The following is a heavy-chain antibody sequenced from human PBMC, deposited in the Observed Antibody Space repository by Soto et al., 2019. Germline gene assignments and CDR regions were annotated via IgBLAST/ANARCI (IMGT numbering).Heavy chain of an antibody. CDR2: ITNSCSNM. CDR1: GFTFSDYY. CDR3: ARDAPHGYTTSYYPGFSEYFDY. D-gene: IGHD2-2*01. V-gene: IGHV3-11*04. Sequence: QVQLLESGGGLVKPGESLRLSCAASGFTFSDYYMSWIRQAPGKGLEWISYITNSCSNMWYADSVKGRFTISRDNADNSLFLQMNNLRVEVTAVYYCARDAPHGYTTSYYPGFSEYFDYWGQGILVNVSS. J-gene: IGHJ4*02.